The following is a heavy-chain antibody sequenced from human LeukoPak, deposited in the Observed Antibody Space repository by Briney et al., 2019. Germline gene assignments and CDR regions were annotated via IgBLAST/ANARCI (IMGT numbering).Heavy chain of an antibody. D-gene: IGHD4-17*01. CDR3: ARLHHYYGDYEGDAFDI. Sequence: GESLKISCKGSGYSFTSYWIGWVRQMPGKGLEWMGIIYPGDSDTRYSPSFKGQVTISADKSISTAYLQWSSLKASDTAMYYCARLHHYYGDYEGDAFDIWGQGTMVTVSS. CDR1: GYSFTSYW. V-gene: IGHV5-51*01. J-gene: IGHJ3*02. CDR2: IYPGDSDT.